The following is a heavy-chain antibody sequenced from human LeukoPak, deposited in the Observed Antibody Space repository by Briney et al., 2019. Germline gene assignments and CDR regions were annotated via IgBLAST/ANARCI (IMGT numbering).Heavy chain of an antibody. V-gene: IGHV1-3*01. J-gene: IGHJ4*02. Sequence: EASVKVSCKASGYTFTSYAMHWVRQAPGQRLEWMGWINAGNGNTKYSQKFQGRVTITRDTSASTAYMELSSLRSEDTAVYYCARDQGLTGYFDYWGQGTLVTVSS. CDR2: INAGNGNT. D-gene: IGHD3-9*01. CDR1: GYTFTSYA. CDR3: ARDQGLTGYFDY.